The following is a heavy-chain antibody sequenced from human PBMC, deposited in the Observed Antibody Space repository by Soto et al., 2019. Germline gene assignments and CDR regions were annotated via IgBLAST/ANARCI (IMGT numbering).Heavy chain of an antibody. J-gene: IGHJ4*02. CDR3: AHRGLGGSGTFDY. CDR2: IYWDDDN. V-gene: IGHV2-5*02. D-gene: IGHD3-10*01. CDR1: GFSLTTSGVG. Sequence: QITLKESGPTLVKPTQTLTLTCTFSGFSLTTSGVGVGWIRQPPGKALEWRALIYWDDDNRYSPSLKSRLTITKDTSENEVILTMTNVDPVDTATYYCAHRGLGGSGTFDYWGQGILVTVSS.